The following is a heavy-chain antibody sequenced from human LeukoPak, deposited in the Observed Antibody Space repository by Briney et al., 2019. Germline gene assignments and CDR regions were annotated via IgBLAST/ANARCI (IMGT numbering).Heavy chain of an antibody. CDR1: GFTFSSYG. CDR3: VRGKANYGSGSDV. V-gene: IGHV3-30*02. D-gene: IGHD3-10*01. CDR2: IRYDGSNE. J-gene: IGHJ6*04. Sequence: PPGGSLRLSCAASGFTFSSYGMHWVRQAPGKGLEWVSFIRYDGSNEYYADSVRGRFTISRDNSKNTLYLQMNSLRAEDTAVYYCVRGKANYGSGSDVWGKGTTVTVSS.